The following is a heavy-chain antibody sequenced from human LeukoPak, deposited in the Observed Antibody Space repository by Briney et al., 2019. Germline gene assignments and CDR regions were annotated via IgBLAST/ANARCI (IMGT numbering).Heavy chain of an antibody. V-gene: IGHV3-43*02. D-gene: IGHD6-13*01. Sequence: GGSLRLSCAASGFTFDDYAMHWVRQAPGKGLEWVSLISGDGGSTYYADSVKGRFTISRDNSKNSLYLQMSSLRTEDTALYYCAKDRPKSIAAAGHYYYYGMDVWGQGTTVTVSS. J-gene: IGHJ6*02. CDR2: ISGDGGST. CDR3: AKDRPKSIAAAGHYYYYGMDV. CDR1: GFTFDDYA.